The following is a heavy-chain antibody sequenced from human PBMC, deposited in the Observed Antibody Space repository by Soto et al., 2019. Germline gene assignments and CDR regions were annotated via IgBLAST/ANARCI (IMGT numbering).Heavy chain of an antibody. CDR2: IRSNGGST. CDR3: ASMGSSGYWFDY. V-gene: IGHV3-64*01. J-gene: IGHJ4*02. CDR1: GFTFSSYA. D-gene: IGHD3-22*01. Sequence: EVPLVESGGGLVQPGGSLRLSCAASGFTFSSYAMHWVRQAPGKGLEYVSAIRSNGGSTYYANSVKGRFTISRDNSKNTRYLKMGSLRAEDMAVYYCASMGSSGYWFDYWGQGTLVTVSS.